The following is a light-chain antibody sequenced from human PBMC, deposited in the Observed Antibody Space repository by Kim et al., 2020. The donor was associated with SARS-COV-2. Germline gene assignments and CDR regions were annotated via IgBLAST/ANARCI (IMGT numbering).Light chain of an antibody. V-gene: IGKV3-11*01. Sequence: LSLSPGDTATLSCRASPSVSIYLAWYKHKPGQAPRLLISDASNRATGIPPRFTGSGSETDFTLTITSLEPEDSAVYYCQHRSNWYTFGQGTKLEI. CDR3: QHRSNWYT. CDR2: DAS. CDR1: PSVSIY. J-gene: IGKJ2*01.